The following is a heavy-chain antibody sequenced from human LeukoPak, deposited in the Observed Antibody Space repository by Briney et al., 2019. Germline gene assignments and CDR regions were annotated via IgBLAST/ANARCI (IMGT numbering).Heavy chain of an antibody. J-gene: IGHJ5*02. CDR1: GFTFSSYT. D-gene: IGHD2-2*02. V-gene: IGHV3-30*04. CDR3: ARDLGYCSSTSCYIDGWFDP. Sequence: GGSLRLSCAASGFTFSSYTIHWVRQAPGKGLEWVAVISYDGTNKYYADSVKGRFTISRDNSKNTLYLQMNSLRAEDTAVYYCARDLGYCSSTSCYIDGWFDPWGQGTLVTVSS. CDR2: ISYDGTNK.